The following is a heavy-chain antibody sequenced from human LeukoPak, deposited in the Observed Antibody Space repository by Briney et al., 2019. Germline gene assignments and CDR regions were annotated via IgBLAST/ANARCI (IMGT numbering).Heavy chain of an antibody. J-gene: IGHJ4*02. D-gene: IGHD5-18*01. Sequence: GGSLRLSCAASGFTFRNYWMHWIRQAPGKGLVWVSRIHTDGSSTNYADSVKGRFTISRDSAKNTLYLQMNSLSAEDTGVYYCARGGSGYSYGEFGYWGQGTLVTVSS. CDR2: IHTDGSST. CDR3: ARGGSGYSYGEFGY. CDR1: GFTFRNYW. V-gene: IGHV3-74*01.